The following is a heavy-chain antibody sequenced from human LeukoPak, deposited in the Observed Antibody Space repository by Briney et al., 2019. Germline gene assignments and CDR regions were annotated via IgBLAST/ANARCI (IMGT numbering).Heavy chain of an antibody. Sequence: PETLSLTCTVSGGSISSTSYYWGWIRQPPGKGLEWIGSIYYSGSTYYNPSLKSRITISVDTSKNQFSLKLSSVTAADTAVYYCARLAIYSSGEDYWGQGTLVTVSS. D-gene: IGHD6-19*01. V-gene: IGHV4-39*01. J-gene: IGHJ4*02. CDR3: ARLAIYSSGEDY. CDR1: GGSISSTSYY. CDR2: IYYSGST.